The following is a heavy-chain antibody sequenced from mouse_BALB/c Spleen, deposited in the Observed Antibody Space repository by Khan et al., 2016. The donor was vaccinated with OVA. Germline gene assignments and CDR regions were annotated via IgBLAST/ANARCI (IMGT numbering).Heavy chain of an antibody. Sequence: QVQLKQSGAELAKPGASVKMSCKASGYTFTSYWIHWVKQRPGQGLEWIGYINPSTGYTEYNQKFKDKATLTADKSSSTAYMQLSSLTSENSAVYYCARGGYGSFAYWGQGTLVTGSA. D-gene: IGHD1-1*02. CDR1: GYTFTSYW. J-gene: IGHJ3*01. V-gene: IGHV1-7*01. CDR2: INPSTGYT. CDR3: ARGGYGSFAY.